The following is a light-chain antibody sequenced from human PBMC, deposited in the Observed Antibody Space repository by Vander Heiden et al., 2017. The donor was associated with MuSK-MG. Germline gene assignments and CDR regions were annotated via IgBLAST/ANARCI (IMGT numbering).Light chain of an antibody. CDR3: QSYDRTMKVV. Sequence: QSVLTQPPSVSGAPGQRVTISCTGSSSNIGAGYDVHWYQQLPGTAPKLLIYVNTNRPAGVPDRFSASKSGTSASLAISGLQADDDAEYYCQSYDRTMKVVFGGGTKLTVL. V-gene: IGLV1-40*01. CDR1: SSNIGAGYD. J-gene: IGLJ2*01. CDR2: VNT.